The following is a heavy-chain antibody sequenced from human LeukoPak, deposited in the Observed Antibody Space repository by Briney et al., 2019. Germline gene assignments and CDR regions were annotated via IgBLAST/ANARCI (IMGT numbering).Heavy chain of an antibody. D-gene: IGHD2-21*02. V-gene: IGHV3-43D*03. J-gene: IGHJ4*02. CDR2: TNWDGNTT. CDR1: GFTFDDYA. Sequence: GGSLRHSCVASGFTFDDYAMHWVRQAPGKGLEWVCLTNWDGNTTFCADSVKGRFTISRDNIKSSLFLQMNSLRPEDSALYYCAKGDSGHDPSIHPPGAFDYWGQGTLVTVSS. CDR3: AKGDSGHDPSIHPPGAFDY.